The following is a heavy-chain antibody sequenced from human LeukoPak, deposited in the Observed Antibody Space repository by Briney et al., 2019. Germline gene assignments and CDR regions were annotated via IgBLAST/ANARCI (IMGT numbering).Heavy chain of an antibody. CDR3: AKTEAGTTFAIDY. V-gene: IGHV3-53*01. CDR1: GFTVSSNY. J-gene: IGHJ4*02. CDR2: IYSGGST. Sequence: QPGGSLRLSCAASGFTVSSNYMSWVRQAPGKGLEWVSVIYSGGSTYYADSVKGRFTISRDNSKNTLYLQMNSLRAEDTAVYYCAKTEAGTTFAIDYWGRGTLVTVSS. D-gene: IGHD6-13*01.